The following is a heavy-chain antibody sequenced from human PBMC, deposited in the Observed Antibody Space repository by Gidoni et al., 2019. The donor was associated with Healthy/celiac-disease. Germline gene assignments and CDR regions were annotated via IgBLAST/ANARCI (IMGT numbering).Heavy chain of an antibody. Sequence: EVQLVESWGVVVQPGGSLRLSCSASGFTFDDYTMHWVRQAPGKGLEWVSLISWDGGSTYYADSVKGRFTISRDNSKNSLYLQMNSLRTEDTALYYCAKDSSYYYDSSGYSHVDYWGQGTLVTVSS. J-gene: IGHJ4*02. D-gene: IGHD3-22*01. CDR3: AKDSSYYYDSSGYSHVDY. CDR1: GFTFDDYT. CDR2: ISWDGGST. V-gene: IGHV3-43*01.